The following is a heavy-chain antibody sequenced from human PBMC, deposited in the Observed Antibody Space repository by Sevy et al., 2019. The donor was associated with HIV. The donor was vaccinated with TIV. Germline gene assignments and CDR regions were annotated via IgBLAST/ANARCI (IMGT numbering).Heavy chain of an antibody. CDR1: GFTFSDYY. CDR3: ARFNYYGSGAYFDY. Sequence: GGSLRLSCAASGFTFSDYYMSWIRQAPGKGLEWLSYISSSGSTIYYADSVKGRFTISRDNAKNSLYLQMNSLRAEDTAVYYCARFNYYGSGAYFDYWGQGTLVTVSS. V-gene: IGHV3-11*01. D-gene: IGHD3-10*01. CDR2: ISSSGSTI. J-gene: IGHJ4*02.